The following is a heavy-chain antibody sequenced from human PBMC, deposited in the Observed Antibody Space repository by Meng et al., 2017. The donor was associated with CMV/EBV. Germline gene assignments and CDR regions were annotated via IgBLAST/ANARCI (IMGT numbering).Heavy chain of an antibody. CDR1: GFTFSSYG. CDR3: AKDKSHSVYYYYGMDV. Sequence: GESLKISCAASGFTFSSYGMHWVRQAPGKGLEWVAFIRYDGSNKYYADSVKGRFTISRDNSKNTLYLQMNSLRAEDTAVYYCAKDKSHSVYYYYGMDVWGQGTTVTVSS. D-gene: IGHD3-10*01. J-gene: IGHJ6*02. V-gene: IGHV3-30*02. CDR2: IRYDGSNK.